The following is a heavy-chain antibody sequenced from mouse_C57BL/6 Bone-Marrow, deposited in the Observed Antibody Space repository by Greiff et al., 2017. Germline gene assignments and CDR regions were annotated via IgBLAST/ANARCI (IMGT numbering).Heavy chain of an antibody. Sequence: VQLQQPGAELVKPGASVKLSCKASGYTFTRYWMHWVKQRPGQGLEWIGMIHPNSGSTNYNEKFKSKATLTVDKSSSTAYMQLSSLTSEDSAVYFCARGGDYSYYFDYWGQGTTLTVSS. V-gene: IGHV1-64*01. J-gene: IGHJ2*01. CDR2: IHPNSGST. CDR1: GYTFTRYW. CDR3: ARGGDYSYYFDY. D-gene: IGHD1-1*01.